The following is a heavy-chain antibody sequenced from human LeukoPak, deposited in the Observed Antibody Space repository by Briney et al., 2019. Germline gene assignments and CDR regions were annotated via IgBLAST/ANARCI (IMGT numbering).Heavy chain of an antibody. V-gene: IGHV3-74*01. CDR2: INSDGSST. J-gene: IGHJ3*02. Sequence: PGGSLRLSCAASGFTFSSYWMHWVRQAPGKGLVWVSRINSDGSSTSYADSVKGRFTFSRDNAKNTLYLQMNSLRAEDTAVYYCARGLQYYDFWSGYYSTGGLDAFDIWGQGTMVTVSS. D-gene: IGHD3-3*01. CDR3: ARGLQYYDFWSGYYSTGGLDAFDI. CDR1: GFTFSSYW.